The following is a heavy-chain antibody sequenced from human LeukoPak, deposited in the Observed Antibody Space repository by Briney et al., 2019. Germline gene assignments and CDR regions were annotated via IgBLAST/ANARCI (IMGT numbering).Heavy chain of an antibody. D-gene: IGHD5-18*01. Sequence: SETLSLTCTVAGGSISGGSYHWGWIRQPPGKGLEWIGSINYSWHTYYNPSLESRVTISVDSSKNQFPLKVTSVTAADTALYYCAPTYSYTRGGYDYWGPGTLVTVSS. V-gene: IGHV4-39*01. CDR1: GGSISGGSYH. J-gene: IGHJ4*02. CDR2: INYSWHT. CDR3: APTYSYTRGGYDY.